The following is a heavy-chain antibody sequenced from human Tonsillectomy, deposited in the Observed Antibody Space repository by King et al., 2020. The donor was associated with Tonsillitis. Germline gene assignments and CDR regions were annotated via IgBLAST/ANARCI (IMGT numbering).Heavy chain of an antibody. CDR2: IYYSGST. V-gene: IGHV4-28*03. CDR3: ARAEKDQLLPNYYYYYYMDV. D-gene: IGHD2-2*01. CDR1: GYSISTSHW. Sequence: QLQESGPGLVKPPDTLSLTCAVSGYSISTSHWWGWIRQPPGKGLEWIGYIYYSGSTYYNPSLKSRVTMSVETSKNQFSLKLSSLTAVDTAVYYCARAEKDQLLPNYYYYYYMDVWGKGTTVTVSS. J-gene: IGHJ6*03.